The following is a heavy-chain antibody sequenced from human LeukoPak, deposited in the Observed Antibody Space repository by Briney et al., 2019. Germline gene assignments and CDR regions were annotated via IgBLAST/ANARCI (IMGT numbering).Heavy chain of an antibody. CDR1: GRSIRSYF. V-gene: IGHV4-59*08. Sequence: SDTLPLTCTVSGRSIRSYFWSWIRQPPGKGLEWIGYVYYSGSTNYNPSLKSRVTISVDTSKKQFSLKLSSVTAADTAVYYCARRPDGTSHFDYWGQGTLVTVSS. CDR2: VYYSGST. J-gene: IGHJ4*02. CDR3: ARRPDGTSHFDY. D-gene: IGHD6-6*01.